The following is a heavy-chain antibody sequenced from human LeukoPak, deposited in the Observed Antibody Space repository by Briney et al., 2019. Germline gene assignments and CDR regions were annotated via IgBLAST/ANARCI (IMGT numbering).Heavy chain of an antibody. CDR1: GFTFSSYS. CDR3: ARDPVPAANYFDY. D-gene: IGHD2-2*01. CDR2: ISSSSSTI. J-gene: IGHJ4*02. V-gene: IGHV3-48*04. Sequence: GGSLRLSCAASGFTFSSYSMNWVRQAPGKGLEWVSYISSSSSTIYYADSVKGRFTISRDNAKNSLYPQMNSLRAEDTAVYYCARDPVPAANYFDYWGQGTLVTVSS.